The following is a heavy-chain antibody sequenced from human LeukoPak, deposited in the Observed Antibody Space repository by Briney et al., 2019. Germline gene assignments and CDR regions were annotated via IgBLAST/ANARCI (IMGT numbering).Heavy chain of an antibody. CDR1: GGSFSGYY. D-gene: IGHD3-22*01. V-gene: IGHV4-34*01. J-gene: IGHJ4*02. Sequence: PSETLSLTCALYGGSFSGYYWSWIRQPPGKGLEWIGEINHSGSTNYNPSLKSRVTISVDTSKNQFSLKLSSVTAADTAVYYCARGRFDSSGYYFGPIYYFDYWGQGTLVTVSS. CDR3: ARGRFDSSGYYFGPIYYFDY. CDR2: INHSGST.